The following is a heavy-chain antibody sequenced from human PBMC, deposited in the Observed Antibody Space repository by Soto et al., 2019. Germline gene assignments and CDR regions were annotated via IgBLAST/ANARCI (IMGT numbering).Heavy chain of an antibody. CDR3: VILAVGNFVY. CDR2: ISSSSSYI. Sequence: GGSLRLSCAASGFTFSSYSINWVRQAPGKGLEWVSSISSSSSYIYYADSVKGRFTISRDNSKNNLYLQMDSLRAEDTAVYYCVILAVGNFVYWGQGNLVTAPQ. J-gene: IGHJ4*02. D-gene: IGHD1-26*01. CDR1: GFTFSSYS. V-gene: IGHV3-21*06.